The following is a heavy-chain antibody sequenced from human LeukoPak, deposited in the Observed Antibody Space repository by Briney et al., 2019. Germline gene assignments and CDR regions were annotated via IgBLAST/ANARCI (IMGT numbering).Heavy chain of an antibody. CDR3: ASYYYDSSGYYVKYFQH. CDR1: GGTFSSYA. CDR2: IIPIFGTA. J-gene: IGHJ1*01. D-gene: IGHD3-22*01. Sequence: SVEVSCKASGGTFSSYAISWVRQAPGQGFEWMGGIIPIFGTANYAQKFQGRVTITADETTSTAYMELSSLRSEDTAVYYCASYYYDSSGYYVKYFQHWGQGTLVTVSS. V-gene: IGHV1-69*13.